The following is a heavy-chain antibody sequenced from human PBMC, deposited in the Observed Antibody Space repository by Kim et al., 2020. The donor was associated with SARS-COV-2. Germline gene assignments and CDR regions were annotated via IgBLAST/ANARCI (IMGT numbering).Heavy chain of an antibody. D-gene: IGHD2-2*01. Sequence: SETLSLTCTVSGDSISGYYWTWIRQPAGKGLEWIGRIYTSGSTKYNPSLESRVTMSVDTSKTQFSLELTSVTAADTAAYYCSRGLTAPGANHFVYWCQGT. CDR1: GDSISGYY. V-gene: IGHV4-4*07. CDR3: SRGLTAPGANHFVY. J-gene: IGHJ4*02. CDR2: IYTSGST.